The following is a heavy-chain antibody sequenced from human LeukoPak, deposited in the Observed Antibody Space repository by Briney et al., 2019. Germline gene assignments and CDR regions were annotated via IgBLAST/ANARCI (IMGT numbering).Heavy chain of an antibody. D-gene: IGHD3-22*01. Sequence: GGSLRLSCAASGFTFSSYWMDWVRQVPGKGLVWVSGINSDGRMTRYAESVKGRFTISRDNAKNTLYLQMSSLRAEDTAVYYCARVGSTDSPHAFDIWGQGITVTVSS. CDR3: ARVGSTDSPHAFDI. CDR2: INSDGRMT. J-gene: IGHJ3*02. V-gene: IGHV3-74*01. CDR1: GFTFSSYW.